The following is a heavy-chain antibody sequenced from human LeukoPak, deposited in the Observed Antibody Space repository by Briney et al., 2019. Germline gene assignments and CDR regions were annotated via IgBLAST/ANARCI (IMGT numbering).Heavy chain of an antibody. D-gene: IGHD1-26*01. J-gene: IGHJ5*02. CDR1: GGSISSYF. CDR2: IYYSGST. V-gene: IGHV4-59*01. Sequence: SETLSLTCTVSGGSISSYFWSWIWQPPGKGLEWIGYIYYSGSTNYNPSLKSRVTISVDTSKNQFSLKLSSVTAADTAVYYCARGESYYSYWFDPWGQGTLVTVSS. CDR3: ARGESYYSYWFDP.